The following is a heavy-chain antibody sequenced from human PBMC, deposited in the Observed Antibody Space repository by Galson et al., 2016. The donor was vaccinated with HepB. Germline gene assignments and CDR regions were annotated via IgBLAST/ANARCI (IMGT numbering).Heavy chain of an antibody. V-gene: IGHV3-74*01. Sequence: SLRLSCAASGFTFSNYVMHWVRQAPGKGLVWVSRINPEGIGIYTLYADYVKGRFTISRDNAKNPLYLDMTSLRADDTGVYYCARDLNWKLFDYWGQGNLVTVSP. CDR3: ARDLNWKLFDY. CDR2: INPEGIGIYT. D-gene: IGHD1-1*01. J-gene: IGHJ4*02. CDR1: GFTFSNYV.